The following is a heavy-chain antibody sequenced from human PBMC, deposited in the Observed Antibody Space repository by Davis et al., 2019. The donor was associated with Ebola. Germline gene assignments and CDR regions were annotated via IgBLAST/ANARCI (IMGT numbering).Heavy chain of an antibody. CDR3: ARTINRGFLEWFNYYGMDV. D-gene: IGHD3-3*01. CDR2: MDPLSGDT. J-gene: IGHJ6*02. Sequence: AASVKVSCKASGYTFTSYHINWVRQTTGQGLEWMGWMDPLSGDTGYAQKFQGRVTITADKSTSTAYMELSSLRSEDTAVYYCARTINRGFLEWFNYYGMDVWGQGTTVTVSS. V-gene: IGHV1-8*01. CDR1: GYTFTSYH.